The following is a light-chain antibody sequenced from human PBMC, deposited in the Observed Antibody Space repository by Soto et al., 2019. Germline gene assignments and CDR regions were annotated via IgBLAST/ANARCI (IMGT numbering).Light chain of an antibody. CDR1: QGVTSSS. CDR3: QQYGSSPRT. CDR2: GAS. J-gene: IGKJ5*01. Sequence: EIVLKQFPGTLSLSPGERATLSCRASQGVTSSSLAWYQQKVGRAPRVLIYGASNRATGIPDRFSGSGSGTDFTLTITRLEPEDFAVYYCQQYGSSPRTFGQGTRLEIK. V-gene: IGKV3-20*01.